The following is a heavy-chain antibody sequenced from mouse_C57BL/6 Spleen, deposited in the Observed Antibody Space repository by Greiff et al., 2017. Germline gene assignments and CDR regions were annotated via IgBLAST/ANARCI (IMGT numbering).Heavy chain of an antibody. J-gene: IGHJ1*03. D-gene: IGHD1-1*01. CDR2: ISNGGGST. Sequence: EVMLVESGGGLVQPGGSLKLSCAASGFTFSDYYMYWVRQTPEKRLEWVAYISNGGGSTYYPDTVKGRLTISRDNAKNTLYLQISNLKSEDTAMYYCASIYYCGRVYWYFDVWGTGTTVTVSS. CDR3: ASIYYCGRVYWYFDV. CDR1: GFTFSDYY. V-gene: IGHV5-12*01.